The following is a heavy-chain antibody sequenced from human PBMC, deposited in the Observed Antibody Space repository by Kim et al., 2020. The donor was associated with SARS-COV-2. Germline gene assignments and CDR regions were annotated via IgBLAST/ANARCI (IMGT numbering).Heavy chain of an antibody. Sequence: YNEYAESVKSRRTINPDTSKNQFSLQLNSVTPEDTAVYYCARDSVRHFDYWGQGTLVTVSS. V-gene: IGHV6-1*01. D-gene: IGHD6-6*01. CDR3: ARDSVRHFDY. CDR2: YN. J-gene: IGHJ4*02.